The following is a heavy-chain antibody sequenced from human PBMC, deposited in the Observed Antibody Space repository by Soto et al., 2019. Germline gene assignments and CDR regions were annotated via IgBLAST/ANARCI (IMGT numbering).Heavy chain of an antibody. CDR2: ISYDRSNE. J-gene: IGHJ6*02. CDR1: GFTFSTNG. Sequence: QPGGSLRLSCAASGFTFSTNGMHWVRQAPGKGLEWVAVISYDRSNEYYADSVKGRFTISRDNFKNTLFLQMNSLRVEDTAVYYCAKSLVPTPSFHYYYYYGLDVWGQGTTVTVSS. V-gene: IGHV3-30*18. CDR3: AKSLVPTPSFHYYYYYGLDV. D-gene: IGHD2-8*02.